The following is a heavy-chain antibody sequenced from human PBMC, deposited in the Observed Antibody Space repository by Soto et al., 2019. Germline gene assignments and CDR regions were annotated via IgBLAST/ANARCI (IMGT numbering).Heavy chain of an antibody. V-gene: IGHV3-23*01. J-gene: IGHJ4*02. CDR2: ISGSGGST. D-gene: IGHD3-3*01. CDR3: AKTYYDFWSGYYKSAQLVDY. CDR1: GFTFSSYA. Sequence: GGSLRLSCAASGFTFSSYAMSWVRQAPGKGLEWVSAISGSGGSTYYADSVKGRFTTSRDNSKNTLYLQMNSLRAEDTAVYYCAKTYYDFWSGYYKSAQLVDYWGQGTLVTVSS.